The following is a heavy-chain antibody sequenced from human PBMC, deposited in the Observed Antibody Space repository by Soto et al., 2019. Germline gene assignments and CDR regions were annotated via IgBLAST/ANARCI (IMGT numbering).Heavy chain of an antibody. D-gene: IGHD2-15*01. CDR3: ATSRYCSSGRCYPGYDY. Sequence: QVQLVESGGGVVQPGRSLRLSCAASGFTFSSYGMHWVRQAPGKGLEWVAVIWYDGSNKYYADSVKGRFTISRDNSKNTLYLQKNSLRAEDTAVYYCATSRYCSSGRCYPGYDYWGQGTLVTVSS. CDR1: GFTFSSYG. V-gene: IGHV3-33*01. J-gene: IGHJ4*02. CDR2: IWYDGSNK.